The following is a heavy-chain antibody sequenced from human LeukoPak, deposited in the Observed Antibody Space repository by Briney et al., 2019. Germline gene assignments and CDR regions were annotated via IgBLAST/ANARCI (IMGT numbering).Heavy chain of an antibody. V-gene: IGHV4-31*03. Sequence: SQTLFLTCTVSGGSISSGGYYWSWIRQHPGKGLEWIGYIYYSGSTYYNPSLKSRVTISVDTSKNQFSLKLSSVTAADTAVYYCARGRPYYYDSSGYYPFDYWGQGTLVTVSS. J-gene: IGHJ4*02. CDR3: ARGRPYYYDSSGYYPFDY. D-gene: IGHD3-22*01. CDR2: IYYSGST. CDR1: GGSISSGGYY.